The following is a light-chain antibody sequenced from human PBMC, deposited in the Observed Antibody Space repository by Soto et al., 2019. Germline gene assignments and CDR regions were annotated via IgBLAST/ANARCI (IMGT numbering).Light chain of an antibody. J-gene: IGLJ1*01. CDR2: GNT. CDR3: SLYTSETTYV. V-gene: IGLV1-40*01. CDR1: SSNIGAGYA. Sequence: QSVLTQPPSVSGAPGQRVTISCTGSSSNIGAGYAVHWYQQLPGTAPKLLIYGNTNRPSGVPDRFSGPKSGNTASLTISGLQAADEADYYCSLYTSETTYVFVTVT.